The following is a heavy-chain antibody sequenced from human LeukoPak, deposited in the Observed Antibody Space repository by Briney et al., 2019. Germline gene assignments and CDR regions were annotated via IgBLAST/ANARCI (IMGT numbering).Heavy chain of an antibody. J-gene: IGHJ4*02. CDR2: IKSETEGGTT. V-gene: IGHV3-15*07. Sequence: GGSLRLSCAASGFTFNNAWMNWVRQGPGKGLEWVGRIKSETEGGTTDYAAPVKGRFTISRDDSKNTLYLQMNSPKTEDTAMYYCTTVSRLVRYYFDYWGQGTLVTVSS. D-gene: IGHD6-19*01. CDR3: TTVSRLVRYYFDY. CDR1: GFTFNNAW.